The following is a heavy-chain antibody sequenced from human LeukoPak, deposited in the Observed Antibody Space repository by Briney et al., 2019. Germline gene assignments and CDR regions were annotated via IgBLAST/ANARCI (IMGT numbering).Heavy chain of an antibody. V-gene: IGHV4-4*07. CDR3: ARDSYYYGSGTPFDY. CDR2: IYTSGST. J-gene: IGHJ4*02. CDR1: GGSFRSHY. Sequence: SETLSLTCTVSGGSFRSHYWSWIRQPAGKGLEWIGRIYTSGSTNYNPSLKSRVTISVDTSKNQFSLKLSSVTAADTAVYYCARDSYYYGSGTPFDYWGQGTLVTVSS. D-gene: IGHD3-10*01.